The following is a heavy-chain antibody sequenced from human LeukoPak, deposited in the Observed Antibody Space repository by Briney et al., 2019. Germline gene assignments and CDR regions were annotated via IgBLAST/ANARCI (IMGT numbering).Heavy chain of an antibody. V-gene: IGHV3-7*03. D-gene: IGHD6-6*01. Sequence: RXAPGKXLEWVASINSDGSEGYYADVVKGRFTISRDNAKNSLYLQINSLRAEDTAVYYCARSSYSSSSSVWGQGTMVTVSS. J-gene: IGHJ3*01. CDR2: INSDGSEG. CDR3: ARSSYSSSSSV.